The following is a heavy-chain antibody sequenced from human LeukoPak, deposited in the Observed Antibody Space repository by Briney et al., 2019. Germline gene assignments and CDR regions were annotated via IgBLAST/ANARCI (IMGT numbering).Heavy chain of an antibody. V-gene: IGHV4-34*01. J-gene: IGHJ6*02. Sequence: SETLSLTCAVYVGSFSGYYWTWIRQPPGKGLEWIGEINHDEVTNYNPTLKSRVIISVDTSKNQFSLKLSSVTAADTAVYYCARTSGDWLSWAWIGVDIWGQGTTVTVSS. CDR2: INHDEVT. D-gene: IGHD3-9*01. CDR1: VGSFSGYY. CDR3: ARTSGDWLSWAWIGVDI.